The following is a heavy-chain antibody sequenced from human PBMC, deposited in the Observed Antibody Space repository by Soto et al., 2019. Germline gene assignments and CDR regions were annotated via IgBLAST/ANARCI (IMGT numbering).Heavy chain of an antibody. V-gene: IGHV1-18*01. CDR1: GYSFTTYG. J-gene: IGHJ6*02. CDR2: ISGYNGDT. D-gene: IGHD2-8*01. CDR3: AKNGHPPYYYYGMDV. Sequence: QGLLVQSGAEVKQPGASVKVPCKASGYSFTTYGISWVRQAPGQGLEWMGWISGYNGDTNNAQKFQDRVTMTIDRSTTTAYLELRSLTSDDTAVYYCAKNGHPPYYYYGMDVWGQGTTVTVSS.